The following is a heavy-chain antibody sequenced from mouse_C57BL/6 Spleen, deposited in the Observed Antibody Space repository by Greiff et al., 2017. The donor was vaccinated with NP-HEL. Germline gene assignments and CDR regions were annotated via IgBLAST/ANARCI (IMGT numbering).Heavy chain of an antibody. Sequence: QVQLQQSGAELVKPGASVKISCKASGYAFSSYWMNWVKQRPGKGLEWIGQIYPGDGDTNYNGKFKGKATLTADKSSSTAYMQLSSLTSEDSAVYFCARSGTKDYAMDYWGQGTSVTVSS. D-gene: IGHD3-3*01. J-gene: IGHJ4*01. CDR1: GYAFSSYW. V-gene: IGHV1-80*01. CDR3: ARSGTKDYAMDY. CDR2: IYPGDGDT.